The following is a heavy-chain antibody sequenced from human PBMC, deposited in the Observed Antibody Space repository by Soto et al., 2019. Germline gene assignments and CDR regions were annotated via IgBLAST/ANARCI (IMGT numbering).Heavy chain of an antibody. Sequence: QVQLVQSGAEVKKPGSSVKVSCKASGGTFSSYTISWVRQAPGQGLEWMGRIIPILGIANYAQKFQGRVTITADKSTSTAYMELSSLRSEDTAVYYCARDRTDSSGYYFDYWGQGTLVTVSS. CDR2: IIPILGIA. V-gene: IGHV1-69*08. J-gene: IGHJ4*02. CDR1: GGTFSSYT. D-gene: IGHD3-22*01. CDR3: ARDRTDSSGYYFDY.